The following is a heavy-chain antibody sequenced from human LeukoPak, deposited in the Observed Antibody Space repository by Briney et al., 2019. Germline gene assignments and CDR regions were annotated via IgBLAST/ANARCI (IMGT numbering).Heavy chain of an antibody. CDR1: GFTFSSYS. V-gene: IGHV3-48*01. Sequence: PGGSLRLSCAASGFTFSSYSMNWVRQAPGKGLEWVSYISSSSSTIYYADSVKGRFTISRDNSKNTLYLQMNSLRAEDTAVYYCAKARQMEWLFPNWGQGTLVTVSS. D-gene: IGHD3-3*01. J-gene: IGHJ4*02. CDR3: AKARQMEWLFPN. CDR2: ISSSSSTI.